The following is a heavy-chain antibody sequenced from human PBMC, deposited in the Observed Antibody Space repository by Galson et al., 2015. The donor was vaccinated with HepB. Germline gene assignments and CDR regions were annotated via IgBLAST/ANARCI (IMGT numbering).Heavy chain of an antibody. J-gene: IGHJ4*02. CDR2: IYYSGTT. D-gene: IGHD3-10*01. V-gene: IGHV4-59*01. Sequence: ETLSLTCTVSGDSISGYYWSWIRQPPGKGLEWIAYIYYSGTTNYNPSLKSRVSISADTSKNQFSLKLSSVTAADTAIYYCARHYGSGSYPLDYWGQGTLVTVSS. CDR1: GDSISGYY. CDR3: ARHYGSGSYPLDY.